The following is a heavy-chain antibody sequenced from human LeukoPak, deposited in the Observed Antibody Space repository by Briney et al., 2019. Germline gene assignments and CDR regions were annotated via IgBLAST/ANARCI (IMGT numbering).Heavy chain of an antibody. CDR2: ISYDGSNK. CDR3: AKAGMTTVTTSFDY. Sequence: GGSLRLSCAASGFTFSSYGMHWVRQAPGKGLEWVAVISYDGSNKYYADSVKGQFTISRDNSKNTLYLQMNSLRAEDTAVYYCAKAGMTTVTTSFDYWGQGTLVTVSS. CDR1: GFTFSSYG. V-gene: IGHV3-30*18. D-gene: IGHD4-17*01. J-gene: IGHJ4*02.